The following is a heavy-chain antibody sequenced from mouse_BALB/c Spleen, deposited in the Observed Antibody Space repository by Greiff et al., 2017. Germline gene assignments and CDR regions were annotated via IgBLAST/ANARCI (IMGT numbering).Heavy chain of an antibody. CDR3: ARDYGSSYGNYFDY. J-gene: IGHJ2*01. D-gene: IGHD1-1*01. V-gene: IGHV5-9-4*01. CDR2: ISSGGSYT. CDR1: GFTFSSYA. Sequence: EVQRVESGGGLVKPGGSLKLSCAASGFTFSSYAMSWVRQSPEKRLEWVAEISSGGSYTYYPDTVTGRFTISRDNAKNTLYLEMSSLRSEDTAMYYCARDYGSSYGNYFDYWGQGTTLTVSS.